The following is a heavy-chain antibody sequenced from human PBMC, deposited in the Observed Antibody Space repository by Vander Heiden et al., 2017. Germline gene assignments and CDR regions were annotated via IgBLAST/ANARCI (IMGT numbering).Heavy chain of an antibody. D-gene: IGHD1-26*01. CDR3: ARVARFAGSYYNYFDT. Sequence: QGQVEQAGAEVKKPGASVRVSCKAYGYTVTTYAINRVRQASGQGLGWMGWMDPKTGETGYAQRFQGRVTMTRNISRSTAYMGLSGLRSEDAAVYFCARVARFAGSYYNYFDTWGQGSLVTVSS. CDR2: MDPKTGET. CDR1: GYTVTTYA. J-gene: IGHJ4*02. V-gene: IGHV1-8*01.